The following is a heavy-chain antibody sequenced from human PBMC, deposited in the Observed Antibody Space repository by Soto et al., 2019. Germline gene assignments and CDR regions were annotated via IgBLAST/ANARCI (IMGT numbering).Heavy chain of an antibody. J-gene: IGHJ5*02. V-gene: IGHV4-59*01. Sequence: QVQLQESGPGLVKPSETLSLTCTVSGGSISSYYWSWIRQPPGKGLEWIGYIYYSGSTNYNPSLKSRVTISVDTSKNQFSLKLSSVTAADTAVYYCARSPGVVGAKFRFDPWGQGTLVTVSS. CDR2: IYYSGST. D-gene: IGHD1-26*01. CDR1: GGSISSYY. CDR3: ARSPGVVGAKFRFDP.